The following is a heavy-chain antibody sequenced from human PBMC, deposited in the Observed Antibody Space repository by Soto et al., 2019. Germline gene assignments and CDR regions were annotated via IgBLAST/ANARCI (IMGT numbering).Heavy chain of an antibody. CDR2: IYYSGST. Sequence: SETLSLTCTVSGGSISSSSYYWGWIRQPPGKGLEWIGSIYYSGSTYYNPSLKSRVTISVDTSKNQFSLKLSSVTAADTAVYYCARQRYFDWLSSLDFFDYWGQGTLVTVSS. J-gene: IGHJ4*02. D-gene: IGHD3-9*01. V-gene: IGHV4-39*01. CDR1: GGSISSSSYY. CDR3: ARQRYFDWLSSLDFFDY.